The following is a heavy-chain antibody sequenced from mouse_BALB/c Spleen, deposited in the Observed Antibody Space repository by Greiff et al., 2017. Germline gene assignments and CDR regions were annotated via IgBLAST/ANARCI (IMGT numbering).Heavy chain of an antibody. CDR2: INPYNGGT. CDR3: ARWDYYGSSFYYAMDY. J-gene: IGHJ4*01. D-gene: IGHD1-1*01. CDR1: GYSFTGYT. V-gene: IGHV1-18*01. Sequence: VQLQQSGPELVKPGASLKISCKASGYSFTGYTMNWVKQSHGKNLEWIGLINPYNGGTSYNQKFKGKATLTVDKSSSTAYMELLSLTSEDSAVYYCARWDYYGSSFYYAMDYWGQGTSVTVSS.